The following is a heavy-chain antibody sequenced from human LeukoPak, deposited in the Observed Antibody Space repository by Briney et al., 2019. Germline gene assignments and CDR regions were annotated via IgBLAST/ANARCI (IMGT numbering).Heavy chain of an antibody. Sequence: GGSLRLSCAASGFPFSSYAMSWVRQAPGKGLEWVSAISGSGGSTYYADSVKGRFTISRDNSKNTLYLQMNSLRAEDTAVYYCASRAPYYYRPRIDYWGQGTLVTVSS. J-gene: IGHJ4*02. CDR1: GFPFSSYA. CDR2: ISGSGGST. V-gene: IGHV3-23*01. CDR3: ASRAPYYYRPRIDY. D-gene: IGHD3-10*01.